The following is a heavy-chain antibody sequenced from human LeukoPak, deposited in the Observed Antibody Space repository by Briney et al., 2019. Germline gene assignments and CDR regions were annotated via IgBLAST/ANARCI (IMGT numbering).Heavy chain of an antibody. V-gene: IGHV4-34*10. Sequence: SETLSLTCTVSGGSISSYYWSWIRQPPGKGLEWIGEINHSGTTNYNPSLKSRVTMSVDTSKNQFSLKLSSVTAADTAVYYCAREGDIVVVPAAIFGFGAFDIWGQGTMVTVSS. J-gene: IGHJ3*02. D-gene: IGHD2-2*01. CDR2: INHSGTT. CDR1: GGSISSYY. CDR3: AREGDIVVVPAAIFGFGAFDI.